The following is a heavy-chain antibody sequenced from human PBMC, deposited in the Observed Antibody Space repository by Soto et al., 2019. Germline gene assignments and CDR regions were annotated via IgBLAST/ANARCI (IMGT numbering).Heavy chain of an antibody. V-gene: IGHV4-31*03. CDR1: GGSISSGGYY. CDR3: AGGVTMVRGVIHPPYFDY. J-gene: IGHJ4*02. CDR2: IYYSGST. Sequence: QVQLQESGPGLVKPSQTLSLTCTVSGGSISSGGYYWSWIRQHPGKGLEWIGYIYYSGSTYYNPSLKSRGTISVDTSKNYFSLKLRSVTAAATAVYYCAGGVTMVRGVIHPPYFDYWGQGNLVTVSS. D-gene: IGHD3-10*01.